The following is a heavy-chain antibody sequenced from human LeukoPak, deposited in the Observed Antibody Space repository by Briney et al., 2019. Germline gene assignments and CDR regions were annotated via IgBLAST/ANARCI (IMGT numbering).Heavy chain of an antibody. CDR2: IYYSGST. V-gene: IGHV4-39*07. CDR3: ARDPHYGDILNDPFDI. CDR1: GGSISSSSYY. Sequence: PSETLSLTCTVSGGSISSSSYYWGWIRQPPGKGLEWIGSIYYSGSTYYNPSLKSRVTISVDTSKNQFSLKLSSVTAADTAVYFCARDPHYGDILNDPFDIWGQGTMVTVSS. D-gene: IGHD4-17*01. J-gene: IGHJ3*02.